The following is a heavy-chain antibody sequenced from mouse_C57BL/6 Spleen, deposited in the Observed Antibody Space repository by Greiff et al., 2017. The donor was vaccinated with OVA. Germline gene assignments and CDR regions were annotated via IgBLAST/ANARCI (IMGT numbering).Heavy chain of an antibody. J-gene: IGHJ3*01. CDR3: AHTVVARAPFAY. CDR2: ISSGGSYT. CDR1: GFTFSSYG. D-gene: IGHD1-1*01. Sequence: EVQRVESGGDLVKPGGSLKLSCAASGFTFSSYGMSWVRQTPDKRLEWVATISSGGSYTYYPDSVKGRFTISRDNAKNTLYLQMSSLKSEDTAMYYCAHTVVARAPFAYWGQGTLVTVSA. V-gene: IGHV5-6*01.